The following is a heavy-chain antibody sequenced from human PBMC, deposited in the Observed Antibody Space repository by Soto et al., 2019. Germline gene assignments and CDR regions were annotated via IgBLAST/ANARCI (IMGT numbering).Heavy chain of an antibody. J-gene: IGHJ2*01. CDR1: GFTFRDYY. D-gene: IGHD3-16*01. CDR3: AQDIKRSGLFSDL. V-gene: IGHV3-11*01. CDR2: ISPDGGYM. Sequence: LRLSWAASGFTFRDYYMTWLRQAPGKGLEWVSYISPDGGYMYYEDSVKGRFTISSDNAKNSLYLQINILGALASAFCYYAQDIKRSGLFSDL.